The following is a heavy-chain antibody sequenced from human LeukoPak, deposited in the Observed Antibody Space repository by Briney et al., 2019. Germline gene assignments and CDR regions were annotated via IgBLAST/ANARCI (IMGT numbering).Heavy chain of an antibody. D-gene: IGHD3-22*01. J-gene: IGHJ4*02. Sequence: PGGSLRLSCAASGFTFSSYSMNWVRQAPGKGLEWVSYISSSGSTVHYADSVKGRFTISRDSAKNSLFLQMNSLRDEDTAVYYCARDTEPYYYYSGGFFYYFDYWGLGTLVTVSS. V-gene: IGHV3-48*02. CDR2: ISSSGSTV. CDR1: GFTFSSYS. CDR3: ARDTEPYYYYSGGFFYYFDY.